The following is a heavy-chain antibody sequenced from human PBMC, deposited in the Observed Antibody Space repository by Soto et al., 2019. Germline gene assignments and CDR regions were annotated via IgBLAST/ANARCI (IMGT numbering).Heavy chain of an antibody. CDR2: ICGGGNCA. CDR1: GLTFSSYA. J-gene: IGHJ4*02. D-gene: IGHD2-2*03. CDR3: AKKMDESHDGRDYFDY. V-gene: IGHV3-23*01. Sequence: EVQLLESGGGLVQPGGSLRLSCAASGLTFSSYAMNWVRQAPGKGLEWVSAICGGGNCAFYADSVKGRFTISQDNSRKTLYLQMNSLGADDTAVYYCAKKMDESHDGRDYFDYWGQGTLVTVSS.